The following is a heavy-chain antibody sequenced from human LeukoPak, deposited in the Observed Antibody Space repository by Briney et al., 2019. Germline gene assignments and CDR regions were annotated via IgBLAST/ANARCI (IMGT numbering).Heavy chain of an antibody. CDR3: ARDRADVVVTAIQDY. J-gene: IGHJ4*02. D-gene: IGHD2-21*02. V-gene: IGHV1-18*01. CDR1: GYTFTSYG. CDR2: ISAYNGNT. Sequence: GASVKVSCKASGYTFTSYGISWVRQAPGQGLEWMGWISAYNGNTNYAQRLQGRVTMTTDTSTSTAYTELRSLRSDDTAVYYCARDRADVVVTAIQDYWGQGTLVTVSS.